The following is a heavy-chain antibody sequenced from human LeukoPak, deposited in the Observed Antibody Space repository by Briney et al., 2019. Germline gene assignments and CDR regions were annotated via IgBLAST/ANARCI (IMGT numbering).Heavy chain of an antibody. CDR1: DGSINSYY. D-gene: IGHD5-18*01. V-gene: IGHV4-34*01. CDR3: ARAGGYSYGYIDY. Sequence: SETLSLTCSVSDGSINSYYWNWIRRPPGKGLEWIGEINHSGSTNYNPSLKSRVTISVDTSKNQFSLKLSSVTAADTAVYYCARAGGYSYGYIDYWGQGTLVTVSS. CDR2: INHSGST. J-gene: IGHJ4*02.